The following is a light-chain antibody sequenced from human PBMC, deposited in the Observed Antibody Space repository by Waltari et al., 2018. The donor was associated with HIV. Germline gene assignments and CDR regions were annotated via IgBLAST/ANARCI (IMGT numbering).Light chain of an antibody. Sequence: QSVLTQPPTASGTPGQRVTISCSGRSSNIGSNSLNWYQQLPGTAPKLLIYNNNERPSGVPDRFSGSRSGTSASLAISGLQSEDEADYYCAAWDDSLSGRVFGGGTKLTVL. CDR1: SSNIGSNS. CDR3: AAWDDSLSGRV. CDR2: NNN. V-gene: IGLV1-44*01. J-gene: IGLJ2*01.